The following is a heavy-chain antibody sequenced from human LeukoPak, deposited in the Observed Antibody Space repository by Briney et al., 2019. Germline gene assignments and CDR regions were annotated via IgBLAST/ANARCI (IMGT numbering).Heavy chain of an antibody. V-gene: IGHV1-69*05. J-gene: IGHJ4*02. CDR3: ARVPYSGYEYYFDY. CDR2: IIPIFGTA. Sequence: SVKVSCKASGGTFSSYAISWVRQAPGQGLEWMGRIIPIFGTANYAQKIQGRVTITTDESTSTAYMELSSLRSEDTAVYYCARVPYSGYEYYFDYWGQGTLVTVSS. CDR1: GGTFSSYA. D-gene: IGHD5-12*01.